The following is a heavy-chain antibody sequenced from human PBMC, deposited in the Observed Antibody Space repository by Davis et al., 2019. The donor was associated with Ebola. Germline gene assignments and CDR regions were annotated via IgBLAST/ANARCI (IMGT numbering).Heavy chain of an antibody. CDR1: GFTFSSYA. V-gene: IGHV3-23*01. D-gene: IGHD6-19*01. Sequence: GESLKISCAASGFTFSSYAMSWVRQAPGKGLEWVSVISASGSSTYYADSVKGRFTISRDNSKNTLHLQMNSLRVEDTAIYYCAKDTSNVWFDVWGQGTMVTVSS. J-gene: IGHJ3*01. CDR2: ISASGSST. CDR3: AKDTSNVWFDV.